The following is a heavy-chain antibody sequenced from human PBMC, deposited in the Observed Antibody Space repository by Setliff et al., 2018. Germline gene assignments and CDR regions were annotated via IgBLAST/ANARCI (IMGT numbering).Heavy chain of an antibody. CDR3: ASLADKGDYYFDY. D-gene: IGHD3-10*01. CDR1: GYSISSGYY. CDR2: IYIGGSA. Sequence: KPSETLSLTCAVSGYSISSGYYWGWIRQPAGKGLEWIGHIYIGGSANYNPSLKSRVTISVDTSKNQFSLKLSSVTAADTAVYYCASLADKGDYYFDYWGQGTLVTVS. J-gene: IGHJ4*02. V-gene: IGHV4-38-2*01.